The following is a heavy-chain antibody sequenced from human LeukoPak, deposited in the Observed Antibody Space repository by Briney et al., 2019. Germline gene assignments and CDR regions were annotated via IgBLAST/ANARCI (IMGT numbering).Heavy chain of an antibody. CDR3: ARARSQYYYDSSGYDAFDI. CDR2: IIPIFGTA. D-gene: IGHD3-22*01. CDR1: GGTFSSYA. V-gene: IGHV1-69*05. Sequence: SVKVSCKASGGTFSSYAISWVRQAPGQGLEWMGGIIPIFGTANCAQKFQGRVTITTDESTSTAYMELSSLRSEDTAVYYCARARSQYYYDSSGYDAFDIWGQGTMVTVSS. J-gene: IGHJ3*02.